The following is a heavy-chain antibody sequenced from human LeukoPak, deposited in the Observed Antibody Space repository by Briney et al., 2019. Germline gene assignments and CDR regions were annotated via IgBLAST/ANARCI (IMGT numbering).Heavy chain of an antibody. CDR3: ARVPEGGYYYDSSGYYS. V-gene: IGHV3-20*04. J-gene: IGHJ5*02. D-gene: IGHD3-22*01. CDR2: INWNGGST. Sequence: AGGSLRLSCAASGFTFDDYGMSWVRQAPGKGLERVSGINWNGGSTGYADSVKGRFTISRDNAKNSLYLQMNSLRAEDTALYYCARVPEGGYYYDSSGYYSWGQGTLVTVSS. CDR1: GFTFDDYG.